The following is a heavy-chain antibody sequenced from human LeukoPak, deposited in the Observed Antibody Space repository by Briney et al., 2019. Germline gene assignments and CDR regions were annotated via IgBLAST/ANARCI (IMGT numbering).Heavy chain of an antibody. D-gene: IGHD6-19*01. V-gene: IGHV3-23*01. Sequence: PGGSLRLSCAASGFTFSTCAMGWVRQAPGKGLGWVSAISGSGGSTFYADSVKGRFTISRDNAKNTLYLQMTSLRAEDTAVYYCARDRYSSAWYEEWGQGTLVTVSS. J-gene: IGHJ4*02. CDR3: ARDRYSSAWYEE. CDR2: ISGSGGST. CDR1: GFTFSTCA.